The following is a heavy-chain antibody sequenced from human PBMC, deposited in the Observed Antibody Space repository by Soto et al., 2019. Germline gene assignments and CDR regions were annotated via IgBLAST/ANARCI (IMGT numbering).Heavy chain of an antibody. CDR1: GFTFSGFG. D-gene: IGHD6-19*01. Sequence: QVQLVESGGGVVQPGRSLRLSCAASGFTFSGFGMHWVRQAPGKGLEWVAFISYDGNKKYYADSVKGRFTISRDNSNNTLDLKMNSLRAEDTAVYYCAKDVIAVTGVYYYYGMDVWGQGTTVTVSS. V-gene: IGHV3-30*18. CDR3: AKDVIAVTGVYYYYGMDV. CDR2: ISYDGNKK. J-gene: IGHJ6*02.